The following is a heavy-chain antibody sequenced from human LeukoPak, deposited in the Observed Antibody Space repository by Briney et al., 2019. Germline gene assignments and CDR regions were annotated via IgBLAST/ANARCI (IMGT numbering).Heavy chain of an antibody. D-gene: IGHD4-17*01. CDR1: GFTFSNAW. CDR2: IKSKIDGGTT. V-gene: IGHV3-15*01. J-gene: IGHJ4*02. Sequence: PGRSLRLSCVASGFTFSNAWMSWVRQAPGKGLEWLGRIKSKIDGGTTDYAAPVKGRFTISRDDSKNILYLEVNSLKTDDSGVYYCTTDKTVTTRHFDYWGQGTLVTVSS. CDR3: TTDKTVTTRHFDY.